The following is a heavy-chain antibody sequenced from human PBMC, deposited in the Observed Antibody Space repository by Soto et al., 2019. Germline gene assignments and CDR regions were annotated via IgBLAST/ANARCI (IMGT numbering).Heavy chain of an antibody. CDR3: ARQREYSYDNSGSFYSDY. CDR2: IYPGDSNT. CDR1: GYRFTSYW. V-gene: IGHV5-51*01. Sequence: EVQLVLSGAEVKKSGESLKISCEGSGYRFTSYWIGWLRQMPGKGLEWMGIIYPGDSNTRYSPSFQGQVTISVDKSISTAFLQWSSLKASDSAIYYCARQREYSYDNSGSFYSDYWGQGTLVTVSS. J-gene: IGHJ4*02. D-gene: IGHD3-22*01.